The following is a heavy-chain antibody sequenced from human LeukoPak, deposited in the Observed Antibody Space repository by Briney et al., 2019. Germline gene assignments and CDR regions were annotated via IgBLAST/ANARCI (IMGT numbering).Heavy chain of an antibody. CDR1: GFTFSVYG. CDR2: IRYDGSNK. Sequence: GGSLRLSCAASGFTFSVYGMHWVRQAPGKGLEWVAFIRYDGSNKYYADSVKGRFTISRDNSKNTLYLQMNSLRAEDTAVYYCAKSLRGSSSPWGYWGQGTLVTVSS. J-gene: IGHJ4*02. CDR3: AKSLRGSSSPWGY. V-gene: IGHV3-30*02. D-gene: IGHD2-15*01.